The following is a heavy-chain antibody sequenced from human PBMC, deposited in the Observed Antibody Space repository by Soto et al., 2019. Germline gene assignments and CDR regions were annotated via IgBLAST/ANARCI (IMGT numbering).Heavy chain of an antibody. CDR3: ARETDSGYAGLFAP. D-gene: IGHD5-12*01. CDR2: ISAYNGNT. J-gene: IGHJ5*02. Sequence: ASVKVSCKASGYSFTSYGISWVRQAPGQGLEWMGWISAYNGNTNYAQKLQGRVTMTTDTSTSTAYMELRSLRSDDTAVYYCARETDSGYAGLFAPSGQGTLVIVSS. V-gene: IGHV1-18*01. CDR1: GYSFTSYG.